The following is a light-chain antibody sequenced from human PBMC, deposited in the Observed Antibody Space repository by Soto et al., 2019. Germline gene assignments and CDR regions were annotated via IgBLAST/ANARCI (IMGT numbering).Light chain of an antibody. Sequence: QSVLTQPPSVSGAPGKRVTISCTGSSSNIGAGYDVHWYQQLPGTAPKLLIYGNSNRPSGVPDRFSGSKSGTSASLAITGLQAEDEADYYCQSYDSSLSGVVFCGGSKLTVL. CDR2: GNS. CDR3: QSYDSSLSGVV. J-gene: IGLJ2*01. V-gene: IGLV1-40*01. CDR1: SSNIGAGYD.